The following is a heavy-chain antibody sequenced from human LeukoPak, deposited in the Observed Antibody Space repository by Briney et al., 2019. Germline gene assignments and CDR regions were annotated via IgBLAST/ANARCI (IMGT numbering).Heavy chain of an antibody. D-gene: IGHD3-10*01. J-gene: IGHJ5*02. CDR1: GYTFTNYG. V-gene: IGHV1-18*04. Sequence: ASVKVSCMASGYTFTNYGISWVRQAPGQGLEGMGWISAYNGNTNYAQKLRGRVTMTTDTSTSTAYMELRSLRSDDTAVYYCARVGYYGSGSYSIDWFDPWGQGTLVTVSS. CDR2: ISAYNGNT. CDR3: ARVGYYGSGSYSIDWFDP.